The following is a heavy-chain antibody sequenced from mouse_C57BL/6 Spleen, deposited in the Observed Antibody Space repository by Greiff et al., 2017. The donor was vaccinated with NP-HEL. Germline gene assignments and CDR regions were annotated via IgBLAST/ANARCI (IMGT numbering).Heavy chain of an antibody. CDR2: LHPSDSDT. Sequence: QVQLQQPGAELVKPGASVKVSCKASGYTFTSYWMHWVKQRPGQGLEWIGRLHPSDSDTNYNQKFKGKATLTVDKSSSTAYMQLSSLTSEDSAVYYCAIEVTRRGYFDVWGTGTTVTVSS. CDR1: GYTFTSYW. CDR3: AIEVTRRGYFDV. J-gene: IGHJ1*03. D-gene: IGHD2-2*01. V-gene: IGHV1-74*01.